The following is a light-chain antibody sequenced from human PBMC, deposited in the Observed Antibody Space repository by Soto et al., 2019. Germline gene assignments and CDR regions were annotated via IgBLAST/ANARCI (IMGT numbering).Light chain of an antibody. CDR1: SSNIGGNF. CDR3: AAWDDSLSAYV. V-gene: IGLV1-47*02. J-gene: IGLJ1*01. Sequence: HSVLTQAPSASGTPGQRVTISCSGSSSNIGGNFVSWYQQLPGTAPKLLIYGDHQRPSGVPDRLSGSKSGTSASLAISGLRSDDEADYYCAAWDDSLSAYVFGTGTKLTVL. CDR2: GDH.